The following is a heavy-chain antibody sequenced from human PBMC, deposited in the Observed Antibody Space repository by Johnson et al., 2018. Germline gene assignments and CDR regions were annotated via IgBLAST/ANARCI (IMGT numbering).Heavy chain of an antibody. CDR2: ISWNSGNI. J-gene: IGHJ1*01. CDR3: ARDIGSSWYRGFQH. Sequence: VQLVESGGGLVQPGRSLRLSCAASGFTFDDYAMHWVRQAPGKGLEWVSGISWNSGNIGYADSVKGRFTISRDNAKNSLYVQMNSLGAEDPAFYSCARDIGSSWYRGFQHWGQGTLVTVSS. CDR1: GFTFDDYA. D-gene: IGHD6-13*01. V-gene: IGHV3-9*01.